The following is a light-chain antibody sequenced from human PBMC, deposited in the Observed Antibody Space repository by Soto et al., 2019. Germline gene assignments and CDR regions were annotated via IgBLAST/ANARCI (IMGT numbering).Light chain of an antibody. Sequence: QSALTQPPSASGSPGQSVTISCTGTSSDVGGYNYVSWYQQHPGKAPKLMIYEVSKRPSGVPDRFSGSKSGNTASLTVSGVQAEEEVDYYGSSYAGSNNLGVFGGGTKLTVL. J-gene: IGLJ2*01. V-gene: IGLV2-8*01. CDR1: SSDVGGYNY. CDR3: SSYAGSNNLGV. CDR2: EVS.